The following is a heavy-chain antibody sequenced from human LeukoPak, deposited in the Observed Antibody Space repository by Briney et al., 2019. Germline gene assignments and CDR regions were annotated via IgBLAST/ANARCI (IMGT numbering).Heavy chain of an antibody. CDR1: GGSISSGDYY. Sequence: SETLSLTCTVSGGSISSGDYYWSWIRQPPGKGLEWIGYIYYSGSTYYNPSLKSRVTISVDTSKSQFSLKLSSVTAADTAVYYCARADYDFWSGYYPLGAFDIWGQGTLVTVSS. V-gene: IGHV4-30-4*02. CDR2: IYYSGST. CDR3: ARADYDFWSGYYPLGAFDI. J-gene: IGHJ4*02. D-gene: IGHD3-3*01.